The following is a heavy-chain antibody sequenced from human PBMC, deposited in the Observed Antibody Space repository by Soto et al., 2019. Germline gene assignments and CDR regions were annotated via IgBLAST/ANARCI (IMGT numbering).Heavy chain of an antibody. D-gene: IGHD1-1*01. V-gene: IGHV1-2*02. J-gene: IGHJ5*02. Sequence: QVQLVQSGAEVKKPGASVKASCKAPRYIFTAYFMHWVRQAPGQGLEWMGWINPNNGATHYGLSFQGRVTMNRDTTISTAYMELSSLRSDDTAVYYCASHDPGARFDPWGQGTLVIVSS. CDR1: RYIFTAYF. CDR3: ASHDPGARFDP. CDR2: INPNNGAT.